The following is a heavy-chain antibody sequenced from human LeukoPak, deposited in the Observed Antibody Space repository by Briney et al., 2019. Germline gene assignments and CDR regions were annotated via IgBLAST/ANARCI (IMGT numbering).Heavy chain of an antibody. CDR3: ARSFYSSGFDY. Sequence: GGSLRPSCAASGFTFSSYAMHWVRQAPGKGLEWVAVISYDGSNKYYADSVKGRFTISRDNSKNTLYLQMNSLRAEGTAVYYCARSFYSSGFDYWGQGTLVTVSS. V-gene: IGHV3-30*04. CDR1: GFTFSSYA. D-gene: IGHD6-19*01. CDR2: ISYDGSNK. J-gene: IGHJ4*02.